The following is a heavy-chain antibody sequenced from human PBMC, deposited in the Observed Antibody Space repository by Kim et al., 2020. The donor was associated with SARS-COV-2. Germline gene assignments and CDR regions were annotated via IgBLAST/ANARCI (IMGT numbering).Heavy chain of an antibody. D-gene: IGHD3-22*01. CDR3: ARVPSGDISGYYFDH. CDR1: GFTFSDYY. CDR2: ISSSTGYT. J-gene: IGHJ4*01. Sequence: GGSLRLSCAASGFTFSDYYMSWIRQTPGKGLEWLSYISSSTGYTNYADSVRGRFTISRDNAKNSLYLEMNSLRAEETAVYYCARVPSGDISGYYFDHWG. V-gene: IGHV3-11*05.